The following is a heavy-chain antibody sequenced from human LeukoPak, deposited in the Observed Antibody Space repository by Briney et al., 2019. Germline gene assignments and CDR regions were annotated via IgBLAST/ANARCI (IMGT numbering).Heavy chain of an antibody. V-gene: IGHV4-34*01. CDR3: AREGSSWFGYYYMDV. CDR2: INHSGST. J-gene: IGHJ6*03. Sequence: PSETLSLTCAVYGGSFSGYYWSWIRQPPGKGLEWIGEINHSGSTNYNPSLKSRVTISVDTSKNQFSLKLSSVTAADTAVYYCAREGSSWFGYYYMDVWGKGTTVTISS. D-gene: IGHD6-13*01. CDR1: GGSFSGYY.